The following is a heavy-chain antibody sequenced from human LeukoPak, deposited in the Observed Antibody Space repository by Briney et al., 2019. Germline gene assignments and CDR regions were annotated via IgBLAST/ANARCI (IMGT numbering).Heavy chain of an antibody. CDR2: INPNSGGT. J-gene: IGHJ4*02. Sequence: ASVKVSCKASGYTFTGYYMDWVRQAPGQGLEWMGRINPNSGGTNYAQKFQGRVTMTRDTSISTAYMELSRLRSDDTAVYYCARDADCGGDCYSGSAGDWGQGTLVTVSS. CDR3: ARDADCGGDCYSGSAGD. D-gene: IGHD2-21*02. CDR1: GYTFTGYY. V-gene: IGHV1-2*06.